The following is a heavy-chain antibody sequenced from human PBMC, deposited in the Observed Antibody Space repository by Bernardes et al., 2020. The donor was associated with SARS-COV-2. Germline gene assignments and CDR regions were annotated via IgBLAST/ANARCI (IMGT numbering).Heavy chain of an antibody. D-gene: IGHD6-6*01. J-gene: IGHJ4*02. Sequence: GGSLRLSCAASGFTFSDYYMNWIRQAPGKGLEWVSYISNGGGRYTNYADSVKGRFTISRDVAKNSLYLQMNSLRAEDTAVYYCARESRYSSSSFILDYWGQGTLGNVSS. CDR1: GFTFSDYY. CDR3: ARESRYSSSSFILDY. CDR2: ISNGGGRYT. V-gene: IGHV3-11*06.